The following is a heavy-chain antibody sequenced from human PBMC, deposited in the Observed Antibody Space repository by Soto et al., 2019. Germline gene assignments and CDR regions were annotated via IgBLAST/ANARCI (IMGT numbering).Heavy chain of an antibody. D-gene: IGHD3-3*01. CDR1: GGSISSSSYY. V-gene: IGHV4-39*01. Sequence: SETLSLTCTVSGGSISSSSYYWGWIRQPPGKGLEWIGSIYYSGSTYYNPSLKSRVTISVDTSKNQFSLKLSSVTAADTAVYYCARHGTIYEVSYFDYWGQGTLVTVSS. J-gene: IGHJ4*02. CDR2: IYYSGST. CDR3: ARHGTIYEVSYFDY.